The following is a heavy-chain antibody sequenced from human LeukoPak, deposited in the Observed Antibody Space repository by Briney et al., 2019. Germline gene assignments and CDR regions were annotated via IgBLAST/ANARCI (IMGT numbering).Heavy chain of an antibody. CDR2: ISGSGGNT. CDR1: GFTFSSYA. D-gene: IGHD6-6*01. CDR3: AKTPGGTSFSTFDY. J-gene: IGHJ4*02. Sequence: PGGSLRLSCAASGFTFSSYAMSWVRQAPGKGLEWVSIISGSGGNTYYADSVKGRFTISRDNSKNTLYLQMNSLRAEDTAVYYCAKTPGGTSFSTFDYWGQGTLVTVSS. V-gene: IGHV3-23*01.